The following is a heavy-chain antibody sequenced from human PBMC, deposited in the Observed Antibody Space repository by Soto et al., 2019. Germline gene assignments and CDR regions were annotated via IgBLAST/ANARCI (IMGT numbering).Heavy chain of an antibody. D-gene: IGHD3-16*01. Sequence: ASVKVSCKASGYTFINYVIHWVRQAPGQRLEWMGWINTGNGNTKYSQKFQGRVTMTRDTSASTVYMELSSLRSEDTAVYYCARDLAGDGYNYGMDVWGQGTTVTVSS. CDR2: INTGNGNT. V-gene: IGHV1-3*04. CDR3: ARDLAGDGYNYGMDV. CDR1: GYTFINYV. J-gene: IGHJ6*02.